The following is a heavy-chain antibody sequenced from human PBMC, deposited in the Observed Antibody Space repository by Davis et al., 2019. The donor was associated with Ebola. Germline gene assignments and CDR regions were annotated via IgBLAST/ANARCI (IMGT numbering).Heavy chain of an antibody. V-gene: IGHV4-34*01. CDR3: ARGRSADIVVVVAATYGSLDY. Sequence: ESLKISCAVYGGSFSGYYWSWIRQPPGKGLEWIGEINHSGSTNYNPSLKSRVTISVDTSKNHFSLKLSSVTAADTAVYYCARGRSADIVVVVAATYGSLDYWGQGTLVTVSS. J-gene: IGHJ4*02. D-gene: IGHD2-15*01. CDR1: GGSFSGYY. CDR2: INHSGST.